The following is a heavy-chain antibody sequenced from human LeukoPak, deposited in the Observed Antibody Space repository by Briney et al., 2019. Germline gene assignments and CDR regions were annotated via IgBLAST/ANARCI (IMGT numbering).Heavy chain of an antibody. Sequence: GGSLRLSCAASGIAFSIYGIQWVRQAPGKGLEWVAIISSDGSIKYYADSVQCRFTVSRDNPKNMVYLQMNSLRAEDTAVYYCAKDLSGRYRDAFDMWGQGTMVTVSS. V-gene: IGHV3-30*18. CDR3: AKDLSGRYRDAFDM. CDR2: ISSDGSIK. D-gene: IGHD6-19*01. J-gene: IGHJ3*02. CDR1: GIAFSIYG.